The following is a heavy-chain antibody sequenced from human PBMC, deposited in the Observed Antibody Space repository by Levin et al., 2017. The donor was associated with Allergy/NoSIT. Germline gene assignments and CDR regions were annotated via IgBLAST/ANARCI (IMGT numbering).Heavy chain of an antibody. CDR1: GYTFSSYG. Sequence: ASVKVSCKTSGYTFSSYGITWVRQAPGQGLEWMGWISTNNGRTYSAQNLQGRVTMTTDKSTSTAYMELRSLRSDDTAVYYCARWSGLVHYDYWGQGALVTVSS. D-gene: IGHD3/OR15-3a*01. CDR3: ARWSGLVHYDY. J-gene: IGHJ4*02. V-gene: IGHV1-18*01. CDR2: ISTNNGRT.